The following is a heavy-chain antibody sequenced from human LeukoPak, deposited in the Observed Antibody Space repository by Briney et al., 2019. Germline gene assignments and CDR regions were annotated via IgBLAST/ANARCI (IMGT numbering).Heavy chain of an antibody. J-gene: IGHJ4*02. CDR1: GGSISSGSYY. D-gene: IGHD2-21*01. CDR3: ARVVMWWAIDY. Sequence: SETLSLTCTVSGGSISSGSYYWSWIRQPAGKGLEWIGRIYTSGSTNYHPSLKSRVTISVDTSKNQFSLKLSSGTAADTAVYYCARVVMWWAIDYWGQGTLVTVSS. CDR2: IYTSGST. V-gene: IGHV4-61*02.